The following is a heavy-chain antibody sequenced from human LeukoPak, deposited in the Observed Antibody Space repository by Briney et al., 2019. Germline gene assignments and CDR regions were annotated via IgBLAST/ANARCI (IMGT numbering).Heavy chain of an antibody. Sequence: GGSLRLSCAASGFTFSSYSMNWVRQAPGKGLEWVSSISSSSSYIYYADSVKGRFTISRDNAKNSLCLQMNSLRAEDTAVYYCARDLSGYYGSGSSYWYFDLWGRGTLVTVSS. V-gene: IGHV3-21*01. J-gene: IGHJ2*01. CDR1: GFTFSSYS. D-gene: IGHD3-10*01. CDR3: ARDLSGYYGSGSSYWYFDL. CDR2: ISSSSSYI.